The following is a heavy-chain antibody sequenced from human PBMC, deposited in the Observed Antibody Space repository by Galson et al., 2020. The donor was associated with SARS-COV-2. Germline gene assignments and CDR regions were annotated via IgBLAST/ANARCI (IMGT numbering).Heavy chain of an antibody. CDR1: GFTFSSYS. CDR3: ARIMTTVTKLYFDY. J-gene: IGHJ4*02. D-gene: IGHD4-17*01. Sequence: GGSLRLSCAASGFTFSSYSMNWVRQAPGKGLEWVSSISSSSSYIYYADSVKGRFTISRDNAKNSLYLQMNSLRAEDTAVYYCARIMTTVTKLYFDYWGQGTLVTVSS. CDR2: ISSSSSYI. V-gene: IGHV3-21*01.